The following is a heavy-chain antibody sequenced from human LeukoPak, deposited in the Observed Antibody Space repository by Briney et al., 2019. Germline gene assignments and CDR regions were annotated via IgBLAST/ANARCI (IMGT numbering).Heavy chain of an antibody. J-gene: IGHJ4*02. CDR1: GGTFTSYA. CDR3: ASLGGYYDILTGSLTYYFDY. V-gene: IGHV1-69*13. Sequence: SVKVSCKASGGTFTSYAISWVRQAPGQGLERMGGIIPIFGTANYAQKFQGRVTITSDESTSTAYMELSSLRSEDTAVYYCASLGGYYDILTGSLTYYFDYWGQGTLVTVSS. CDR2: IIPIFGTA. D-gene: IGHD3-9*01.